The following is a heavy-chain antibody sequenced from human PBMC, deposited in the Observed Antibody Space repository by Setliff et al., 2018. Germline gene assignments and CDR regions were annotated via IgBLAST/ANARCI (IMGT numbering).Heavy chain of an antibody. CDR2: INPASGNT. CDR3: ARKGPNSSSHVFGY. CDR1: GYTFISYA. Sequence: ASVKVSCKASGYTFISYALHWVRQAPGQRLQWMGWINPASGNTKYSQEFQGRVTITRDTSATTVYMELSSLRSDDMAVYYCARKGPNSSSHVFGYWGQGTRVTVS. J-gene: IGHJ4*02. D-gene: IGHD3-16*01. V-gene: IGHV1-3*03.